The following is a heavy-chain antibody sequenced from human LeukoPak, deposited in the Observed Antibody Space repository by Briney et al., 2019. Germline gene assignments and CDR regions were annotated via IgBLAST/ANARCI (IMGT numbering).Heavy chain of an antibody. Sequence: SQTLSLTCTVSAGSINSGGYYWNWIRQYPGKGLEWIGYIHYSGSTYHNPSLKSRVTISADTSENQFSLRLSSVTAADTAVYYCARDRSGYGVFDYRGQGTLVTVSS. CDR2: IHYSGST. D-gene: IGHD5-12*01. J-gene: IGHJ4*02. CDR1: AGSINSGGYY. CDR3: ARDRSGYGVFDY. V-gene: IGHV4-31*03.